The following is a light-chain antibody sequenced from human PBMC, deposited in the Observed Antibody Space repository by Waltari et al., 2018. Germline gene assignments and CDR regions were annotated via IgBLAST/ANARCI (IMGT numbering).Light chain of an antibody. Sequence: DIQMTQSPSSLSASVGDRVTLTCRASQGISNYLACYQQKPGKVPKLLIKAASTLQSGVPSRFSGSGSGTEFTLTISSLQPEDFATYYCQNYDSAPLTFGPGTKVDIK. CDR1: QGISNY. CDR3: QNYDSAPLT. J-gene: IGKJ3*01. V-gene: IGKV1-27*01. CDR2: AAS.